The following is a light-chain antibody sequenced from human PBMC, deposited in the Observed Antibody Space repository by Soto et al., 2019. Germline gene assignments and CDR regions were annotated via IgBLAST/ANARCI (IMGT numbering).Light chain of an antibody. J-gene: IGKJ2*01. V-gene: IGKV3-20*01. CDR1: QSVSSSY. Sequence: EIVLTQSPGTLSLSPGERATLSCRASQSVSSSYLAWYQQKPGQAPRLLIYGASSRATGIPDRFSGSGSGTDITLTISRLEPEDFEVYYCQQYCSSPYTFGQGTMLEIK. CDR3: QQYCSSPYT. CDR2: GAS.